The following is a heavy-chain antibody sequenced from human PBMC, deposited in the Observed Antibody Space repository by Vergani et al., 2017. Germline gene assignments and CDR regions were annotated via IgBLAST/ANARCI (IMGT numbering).Heavy chain of an antibody. CDR3: ATVDTAMVFDD. V-gene: IGHV1-46*01. CDR1: GYTFTSYY. Sequence: QVQLVQSGAEVKKPGASVKVSCKASGYTFTSYYMHWVRQGPGQGLEWMGIINPSGGSKSYAQKFQGRVTMTRETSTSTVYKELSRLRTEDTAVYYCATVDTAMVFDDWGQGSLVNVSS. D-gene: IGHD5-18*01. J-gene: IGHJ4*02. CDR2: INPSGGSK.